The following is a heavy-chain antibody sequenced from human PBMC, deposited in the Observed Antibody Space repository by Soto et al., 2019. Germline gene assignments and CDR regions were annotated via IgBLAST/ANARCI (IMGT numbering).Heavy chain of an antibody. D-gene: IGHD1-26*01. CDR1: GYSFTTYW. Sequence: GESLKISCXGSGYSFTTYWIGWVRQMPGKGLEWMGFIHCGDSDTRYSPSFQGQVTISADKSISTAYLQWSSLKASDSAMYYCVRSWRVGAKTSYYGMDVWGQGTTVTV. CDR2: IHCGDSDT. CDR3: VRSWRVGAKTSYYGMDV. V-gene: IGHV5-51*01. J-gene: IGHJ6*02.